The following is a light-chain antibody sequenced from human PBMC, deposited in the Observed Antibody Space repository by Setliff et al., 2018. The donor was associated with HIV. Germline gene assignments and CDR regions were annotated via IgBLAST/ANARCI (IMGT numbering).Light chain of an antibody. Sequence: QSVLTQPPSASGTPGQRVSISCSGSSSNIGNNAANWYQQVPGTAPKLLIFSDSHRPSGVPDRFSGSKSGTSASLAISGLQSGDEADYYCASWDDGLDGWVFGGGTKVTVL. CDR2: SDS. CDR1: SSNIGNNA. V-gene: IGLV1-44*01. J-gene: IGLJ3*02. CDR3: ASWDDGLDGWV.